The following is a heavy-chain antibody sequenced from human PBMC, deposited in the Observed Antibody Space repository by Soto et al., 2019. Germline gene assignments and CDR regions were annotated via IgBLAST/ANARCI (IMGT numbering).Heavy chain of an antibody. CDR2: IYYSGST. CDR1: GGSISSYY. Sequence: SETLSLTCTVSGGSISSYYWSWIRQPPGKGLEWIGYIYYSGSTNYNPSLKSRVTISVDTSKNQFSLKLSSVTAADTAVYYCARKPGRDGYSSFAYWGQGNLVTVSS. D-gene: IGHD4-4*01. V-gene: IGHV4-59*01. CDR3: ARKPGRDGYSSFAY. J-gene: IGHJ4*02.